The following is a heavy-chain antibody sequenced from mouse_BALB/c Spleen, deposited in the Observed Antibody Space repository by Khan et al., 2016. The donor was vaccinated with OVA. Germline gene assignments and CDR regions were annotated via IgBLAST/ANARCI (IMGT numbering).Heavy chain of an antibody. CDR1: GFTFSSYG. V-gene: IGHV5-6*01. CDR3: ARHRFTTPTAWFAY. D-gene: IGHD1-2*01. J-gene: IGHJ3*01. CDR2: ISNGGSYT. Sequence: EVQLQESGGDLVKPGGSLNLSCEASGFTFSSYGMSWLRQTPDKRLEWVATISNGGSYTYFPDSVKGRLTISRANAKNTLYLQMSSLKSEDTAMYYCARHRFTTPTAWFAYWGQGTLVTVFA.